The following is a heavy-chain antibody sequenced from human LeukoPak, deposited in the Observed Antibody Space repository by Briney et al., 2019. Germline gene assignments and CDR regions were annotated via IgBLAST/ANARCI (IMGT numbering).Heavy chain of an antibody. J-gene: IGHJ4*02. CDR1: GFSVSNYY. Sequence: GGSLRLSCVASGFSVSNYYMSWVRQAPGKGLEWVSAISGRTGGTYYADSVKGRFTISRDNSKSTLYLQMDSLRAEDTAVYYCAKCGNSGCHLIDYWGQGTLVTVSS. V-gene: IGHV3-23*01. CDR2: ISGRTGGT. CDR3: AKCGNSGCHLIDY. D-gene: IGHD5-12*01.